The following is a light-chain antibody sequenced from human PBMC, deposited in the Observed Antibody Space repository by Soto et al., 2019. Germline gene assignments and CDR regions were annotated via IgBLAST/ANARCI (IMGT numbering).Light chain of an antibody. Sequence: QSVLTQPPSVSGAPGQRVTISCTGSSSNIGAGYDVHWYQQLPGTAPKLLIYGISNRPSGVPDRFSGSKSGTSASLAITWLQAEDEADYYCQSYDSSLSGSGVFGGGTQLTVL. CDR2: GIS. CDR1: SSNIGAGYD. J-gene: IGLJ7*01. CDR3: QSYDSSLSGSGV. V-gene: IGLV1-40*01.